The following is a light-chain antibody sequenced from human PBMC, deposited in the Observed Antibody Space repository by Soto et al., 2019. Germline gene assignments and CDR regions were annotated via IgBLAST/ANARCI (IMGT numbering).Light chain of an antibody. CDR1: QSVSSNH. Sequence: EIVLTQSPGSLSLSPRERATLSCRASQSVSSNHLAWYQQKPGQAPRLLIYGASRRATGIPDRISGSGSGTDFTLTISRLEPEDFAVYYCQQYGSSTYTFGQGTKVEIK. CDR2: GAS. V-gene: IGKV3-20*01. J-gene: IGKJ2*01. CDR3: QQYGSSTYT.